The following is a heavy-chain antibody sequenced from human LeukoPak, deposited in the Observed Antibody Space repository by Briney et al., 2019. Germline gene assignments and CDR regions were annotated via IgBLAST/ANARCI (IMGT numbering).Heavy chain of an antibody. CDR3: AKCTYDSSPFDS. D-gene: IGHD3-16*01. CDR1: GFTFRSYA. V-gene: IGHV3-23*01. J-gene: IGHJ4*02. Sequence: GGSLRLSCEASGFTFRSYAMNWVRQAPGRGLEWVSGIRGSGGSTYYADSVKGRFTIYRENSKNTLYLQMNNLRAEDTAVYYCAKCTYDSSPFDSWGQGTLVTVSS. CDR2: IRGSGGST.